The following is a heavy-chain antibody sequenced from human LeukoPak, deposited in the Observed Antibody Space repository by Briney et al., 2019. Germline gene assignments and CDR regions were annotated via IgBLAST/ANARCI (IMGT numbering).Heavy chain of an antibody. Sequence: GGSLRLSCAASGFTVSSSYMSWVRQAPGKGLEWVSIISSAGTTYYADSVKGRFTISRDNSKNTVYLQVNSLRDEDTAVYYCARWGEGFDSWGQGTLVTVSS. CDR1: GFTVSSSY. J-gene: IGHJ4*02. V-gene: IGHV3-66*01. D-gene: IGHD3-16*01. CDR2: ISSAGTT. CDR3: ARWGEGFDS.